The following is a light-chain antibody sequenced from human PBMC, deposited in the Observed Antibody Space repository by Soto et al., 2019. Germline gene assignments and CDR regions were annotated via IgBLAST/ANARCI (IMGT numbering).Light chain of an antibody. Sequence: QSALTQPASVSGSPGQSITISCTGTSSDVGGYNYVSWYQQHPGKAPKLMIYDVTNRPSGVSNRFSGSKSGNTASLTISGLQAEDEADYYCCSYTSSTTLFGEGTKLTVL. J-gene: IGLJ2*01. CDR2: DVT. CDR3: CSYTSSTTL. V-gene: IGLV2-14*01. CDR1: SSDVGGYNY.